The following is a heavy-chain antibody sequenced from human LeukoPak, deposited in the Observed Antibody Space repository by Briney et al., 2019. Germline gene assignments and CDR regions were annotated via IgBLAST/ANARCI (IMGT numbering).Heavy chain of an antibody. CDR3: AKDRTVGYYYYYGMDV. J-gene: IGHJ6*02. CDR2: ISWNSGSI. CDR1: GFTFDDYA. Sequence: GGSPRLSCAASGFTFDDYAMHWVRQAPGKGLEWVSGISWNSGSIGYADSVKGRFTISRDNAKNSLYLQMNSLRAEDTALYYCAKDRTVGYYYYYGMDVWGQGTTVTVSS. D-gene: IGHD4-23*01. V-gene: IGHV3-9*01.